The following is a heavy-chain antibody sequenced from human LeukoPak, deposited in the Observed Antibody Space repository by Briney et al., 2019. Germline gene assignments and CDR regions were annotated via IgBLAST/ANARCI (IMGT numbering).Heavy chain of an antibody. CDR2: ISYDGSNK. CDR3: ARSRGVSGYDFAY. J-gene: IGHJ4*02. D-gene: IGHD5-12*01. Sequence: PGGSLRLSCAASGFTFSSYAMHWVRQAPGKGLEWVAVISYDGSNKYYADSVKGRFTISRDNSKNTLYLQMNSLRVEDTAVYYCARSRGVSGYDFAYWGQGTLVTVSS. V-gene: IGHV3-30-3*01. CDR1: GFTFSSYA.